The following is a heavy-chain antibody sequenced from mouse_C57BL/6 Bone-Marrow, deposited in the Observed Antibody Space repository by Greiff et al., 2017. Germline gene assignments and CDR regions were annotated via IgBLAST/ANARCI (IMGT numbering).Heavy chain of an antibody. V-gene: IGHV1-81*01. CDR3: ALITTVVGPYAMDY. Sequence: VQLQQSGAELARPGASVKLSCKASGYTFTSYGISWVKQRPGQGLEWIGEIYPRSGNTYYNEKFKGKATLTADKSSSTAYMELRSLTSEDSAVYVCALITTVVGPYAMDYWGQGTSVTVSS. CDR2: IYPRSGNT. D-gene: IGHD1-1*01. CDR1: GYTFTSYG. J-gene: IGHJ4*01.